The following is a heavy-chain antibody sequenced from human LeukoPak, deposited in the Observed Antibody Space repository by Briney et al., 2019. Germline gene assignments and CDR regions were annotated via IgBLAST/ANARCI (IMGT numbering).Heavy chain of an antibody. V-gene: IGHV1-46*01. Sequence: ASVKVSCKASVYTFTSYYMHWVRQPPGQGLEWMGIINPSGGSTSYAQKYQGRVTMTRDMSTSTVYMELSSLRSEDTAVYYCARSGVSSSSGWSPDYWGQGTLVTVSS. CDR1: VYTFTSYY. CDR3: ARSGVSSSSGWSPDY. D-gene: IGHD6-6*01. CDR2: INPSGGST. J-gene: IGHJ4*02.